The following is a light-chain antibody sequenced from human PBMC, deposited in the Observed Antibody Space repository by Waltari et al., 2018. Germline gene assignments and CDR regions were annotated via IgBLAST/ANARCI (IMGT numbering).Light chain of an antibody. Sequence: QSVVTQPPSASGTPGPRVTISCSGSSSNIGSNYVFWYQQFPGPAPRLLIYRNDQRRSGVPERFSGSKSGTSASLAINGLRSEDEADYYCAAWDGGLKVRLFGGGTKLTVL. J-gene: IGLJ3*02. CDR3: AAWDGGLKVRL. CDR1: SSNIGSNY. CDR2: RND. V-gene: IGLV1-47*01.